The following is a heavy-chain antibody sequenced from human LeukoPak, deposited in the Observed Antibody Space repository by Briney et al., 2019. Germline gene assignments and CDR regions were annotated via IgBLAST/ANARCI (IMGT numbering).Heavy chain of an antibody. CDR2: INPSGGST. CDR3: ARDRCSTSCWDY. D-gene: IGHD2-2*01. CDR1: GYTFTSYY. V-gene: IGHV1-46*01. Sequence: ASVKVSCKASGYTFTSYYMHWVRQAPGQGLEWMGIINPSGGSTSYAQKFQGRVTVTRDTSTSTVYMELSSLRSDDTAVYYCARDRCSTSCWDYWGQGTLVTVSS. J-gene: IGHJ4*02.